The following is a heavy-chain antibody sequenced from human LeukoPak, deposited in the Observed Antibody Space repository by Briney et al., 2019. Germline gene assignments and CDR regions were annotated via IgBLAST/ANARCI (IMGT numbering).Heavy chain of an antibody. Sequence: GGSLRLSCAASGFTFSSYTMSWVRQAPGKGLEWVSGISWNSGSIAYAGSVKGRFTISRDNAKNSLYLQMNSLRAEDTALYYCAKDFGRSAYDRPFDYWGQGTLVTVSS. CDR1: GFTFSSYT. CDR3: AKDFGRSAYDRPFDY. D-gene: IGHD5-12*01. J-gene: IGHJ4*02. V-gene: IGHV3-9*01. CDR2: ISWNSGSI.